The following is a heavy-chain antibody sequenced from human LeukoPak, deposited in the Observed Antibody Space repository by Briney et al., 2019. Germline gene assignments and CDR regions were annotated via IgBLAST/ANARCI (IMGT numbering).Heavy chain of an antibody. J-gene: IGHJ2*01. D-gene: IGHD2-15*01. CDR2: FYPEDGET. CDR1: GYTLTALS. CDR3: ATDLNCSGGSCYVAQFDL. Sequence: ASVKVSCKVSGYTLTALSMHWLRQAPGKGLGWMGGFYPEDGETIYAQKFQGRVTMTEDTSTDTAYMDLSSLRSEDTAVYYCATDLNCSGGSCYVAQFDLWGRGTLVTLSS. V-gene: IGHV1-24*01.